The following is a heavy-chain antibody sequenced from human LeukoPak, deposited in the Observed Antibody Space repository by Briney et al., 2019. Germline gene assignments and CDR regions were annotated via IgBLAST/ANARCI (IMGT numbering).Heavy chain of an antibody. CDR1: GFTFSTYW. CDR3: AREKDDSSGFYFDY. Sequence: QPGGSLRLSCAASGFTFSTYWMHWVRQAPGKGLVWVSRINSGESSISYADSVKGRFTISRDNAKNTLYLQMNSLRAEDTAVYYCAREKDDSSGFYFDYWGQGTLVTVSS. V-gene: IGHV3-74*01. D-gene: IGHD3-22*01. J-gene: IGHJ4*02. CDR2: INSGESSI.